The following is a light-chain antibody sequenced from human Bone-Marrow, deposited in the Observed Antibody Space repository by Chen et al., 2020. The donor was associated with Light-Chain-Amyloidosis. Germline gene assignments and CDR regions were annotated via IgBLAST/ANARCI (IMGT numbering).Light chain of an antibody. V-gene: IGKV3-20*01. CDR2: GSS. Sequence: EIVLTQSPVTLSLSPGEGANLSCRASQTISSNYLTWYHQQFGQAPRLLIYGSSSRATGIPDRFTGSGSGTDFALTIDRLEPEDFARYYCQQYGTSPLTFGGGTKVEIK. J-gene: IGKJ4*01. CDR3: QQYGTSPLT. CDR1: QTISSNY.